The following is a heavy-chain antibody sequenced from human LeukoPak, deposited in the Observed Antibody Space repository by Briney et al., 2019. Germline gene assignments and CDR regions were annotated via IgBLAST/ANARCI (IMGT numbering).Heavy chain of an antibody. CDR2: IYSGGST. Sequence: GGSLRLSCAASGFTVSSNYMTWVRQAPGTGLEWVSIIYSGGSTYYADSVKGRFTISRDNSKNTLFLQMNRLRAEDTAVYYCASYAPDYSDSSGSIDYWGQGTLVTVSS. CDR1: GFTVSSNY. CDR3: ASYAPDYSDSSGSIDY. V-gene: IGHV3-66*01. D-gene: IGHD3-22*01. J-gene: IGHJ4*02.